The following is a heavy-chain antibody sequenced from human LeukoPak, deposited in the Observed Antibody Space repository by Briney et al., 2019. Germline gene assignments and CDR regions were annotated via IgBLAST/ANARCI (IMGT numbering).Heavy chain of an antibody. J-gene: IGHJ4*02. CDR1: GDSISSYH. V-gene: IGHV4-59*01. CDR2: ISYSGGP. CDR3: AREYYGSSGYYNDY. Sequence: SETLSLTCTVSGDSISSYHWSWIRQPPGKGLEWIGYISYSGGPNYNPSHKSRVTISVDTSKNQFSLKLTSVTAADTAVYYCAREYYGSSGYYNDYWDQGALVTVSS. D-gene: IGHD3-22*01.